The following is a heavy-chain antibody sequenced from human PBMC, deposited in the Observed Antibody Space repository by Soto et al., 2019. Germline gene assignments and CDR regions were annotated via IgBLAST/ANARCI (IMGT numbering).Heavy chain of an antibody. Sequence: SETLSLTCTVSGGSISSGGYYWSWIRQHPGKGLEWIGYIYYSGSTNYNPSLKSRVTISVDTSKNQFSLKLSSVTAADTAVYYCARGAYSSSSFFDYWGQGTLVTVSS. J-gene: IGHJ4*02. D-gene: IGHD6-6*01. CDR2: IYYSGST. CDR3: ARGAYSSSSFFDY. V-gene: IGHV4-61*08. CDR1: GGSISSGGYY.